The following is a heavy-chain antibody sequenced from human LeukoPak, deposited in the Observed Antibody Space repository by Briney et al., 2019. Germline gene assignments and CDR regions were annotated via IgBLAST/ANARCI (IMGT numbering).Heavy chain of an antibody. CDR3: TSSTMVRGVTIYWYFDL. J-gene: IGHJ2*01. V-gene: IGHV3-15*01. CDR2: IKSKTDGGTT. D-gene: IGHD3-10*01. Sequence: GGSLRLSCAASGFTFSNAWMSWVRQAPGKGLEWVGRIKSKTDGGTTDYAAPVKGRFTIPRDDSKNTMYLQMNSLKTEDTAVYYCTSSTMVRGVTIYWYFDLWGRGTLVTVSS. CDR1: GFTFSNAW.